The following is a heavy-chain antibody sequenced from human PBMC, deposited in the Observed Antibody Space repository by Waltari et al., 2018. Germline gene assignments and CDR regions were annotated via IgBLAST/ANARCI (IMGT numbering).Heavy chain of an antibody. CDR3: ARAPPSRGGSYYFDY. CDR2: ISPIFGTA. J-gene: IGHJ4*02. CDR1: GGTFSSYA. V-gene: IGHV1-69*12. D-gene: IGHD3-10*01. Sequence: QVQLVQSGAEVKKPGSSVKVSCKASGGTFSSYAISWVRQAPGQGLEWMGGISPIFGTANYAQKFQGRVTITADESTSTAYMGLSSLRSEDTAVYYCARAPPSRGGSYYFDYWGQGTLVTVSS.